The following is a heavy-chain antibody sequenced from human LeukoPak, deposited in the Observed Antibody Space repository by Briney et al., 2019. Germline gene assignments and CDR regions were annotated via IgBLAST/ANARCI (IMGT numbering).Heavy chain of an antibody. V-gene: IGHV1-2*04. J-gene: IGHJ4*02. CDR3: ARYGAAAGTGFDY. CDR1: GYTFTRYY. D-gene: IGHD6-13*01. Sequence: ASVKVSCKASGYTFTRYYMHWVRQAPGQGLEWMGWINPNSGGTNYAQKFQGWVTMTRDTSISTAYMELSRLRSDDTAVYYCARYGAAAGTGFDYWGQGTLVTVSS. CDR2: INPNSGGT.